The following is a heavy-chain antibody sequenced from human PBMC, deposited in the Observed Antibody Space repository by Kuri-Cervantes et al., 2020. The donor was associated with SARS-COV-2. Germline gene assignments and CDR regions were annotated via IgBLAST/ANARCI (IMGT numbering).Heavy chain of an antibody. CDR3: ARSSVGDLGWFDP. CDR1: GYTFTSYG. V-gene: IGHV1-2*02. J-gene: IGHJ5*02. D-gene: IGHD3-10*01. CDR2: INPNSGGT. Sequence: GGSLRLSCKASGYTFTSYGISWVRQAPGQGLEWMGWINPNSGGTNYAQKFQGRVTMTRDTSISTAYMELSRLRSDDTAVYYCARSSVGDLGWFDPWGQGTLVTVSS.